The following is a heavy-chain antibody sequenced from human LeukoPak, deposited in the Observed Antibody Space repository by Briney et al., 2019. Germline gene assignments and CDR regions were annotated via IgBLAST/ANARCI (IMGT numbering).Heavy chain of an antibody. V-gene: IGHV1-2*02. J-gene: IGHJ4*02. D-gene: IGHD3-10*01. CDR2: INPNSGGT. Sequence: ASVKVSCKASGYTFTGYYMHWVRQAPGQGHEWMGWINPNSGGTKYAQKFQGRVTMTRDMSISTAYMELSRLRSDDTAVYYCARGRSGELTWAFTLDSWGQGTLVTVSS. CDR3: ARGRSGELTWAFTLDS. CDR1: GYTFTGYY.